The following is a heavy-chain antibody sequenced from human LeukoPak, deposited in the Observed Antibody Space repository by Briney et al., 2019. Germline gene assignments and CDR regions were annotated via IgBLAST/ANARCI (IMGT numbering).Heavy chain of an antibody. Sequence: SETLSLTCTVSDDSISDYYRGWIRQPPGKGLEWIGYFHNSGTTTYNPSLKSRVTISADTSKNQFSLKLNSLTTADTAVYYCTRGAGWLIDYWGQGILVTVSS. J-gene: IGHJ4*02. CDR1: DDSISDYY. CDR2: FHNSGTT. D-gene: IGHD3-16*01. CDR3: TRGAGWLIDY. V-gene: IGHV4-59*01.